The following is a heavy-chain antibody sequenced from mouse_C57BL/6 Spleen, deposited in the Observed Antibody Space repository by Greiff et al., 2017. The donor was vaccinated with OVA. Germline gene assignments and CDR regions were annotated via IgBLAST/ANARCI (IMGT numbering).Heavy chain of an antibody. CDR1: GYAFSSSW. CDR2: IYPGDGDT. V-gene: IGHV1-82*01. Sequence: QVQLQQSGPELVKPGASVKISCKASGYAFSSSWMNWVKQRPGKGLEWIGRIYPGDGDTNYNGKFKGKATLTADKSSSTAYMQLSSLTSEDSAVDFCASLTTPHYYAMDYWGQGTSVTVSS. D-gene: IGHD2-12*01. CDR3: ASLTTPHYYAMDY. J-gene: IGHJ4*01.